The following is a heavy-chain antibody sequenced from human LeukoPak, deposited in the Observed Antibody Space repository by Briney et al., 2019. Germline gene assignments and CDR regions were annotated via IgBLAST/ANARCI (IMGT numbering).Heavy chain of an antibody. V-gene: IGHV3-13*01. J-gene: IGHJ6*03. D-gene: IGHD2/OR15-2a*01. CDR2: IDTAGDR. CDR1: GFTFRNYD. CDR3: ARGGSLYDASYSYYLDV. Sequence: GGSLRLSCAASGFTFRNYDIHWVRQASGKGLEWVSAIDTAGDRSYPVSVKGRFTISRENAQNSLFLQMNNLRAEDAAVYYCARGGSLYDASYSYYLDVWGKGTRVTVSS.